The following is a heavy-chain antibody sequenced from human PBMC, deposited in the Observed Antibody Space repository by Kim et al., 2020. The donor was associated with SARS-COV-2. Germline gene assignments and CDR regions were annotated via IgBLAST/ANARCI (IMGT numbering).Heavy chain of an antibody. CDR3: ARGKYSSSWYGLKGWFDH. D-gene: IGHD6-13*01. V-gene: IGHV4-34*01. J-gene: IGHJ5*02. CDR2: ISHSGST. Sequence: SETLSLTCAAYGGSFSGYYLSWIRQPPGKGLEWIWEISHSGSTTYNPYPKSRVTITVDTSKNQLSLKLSAVTAADTAVYYCARGKYSSSWYGLKGWFDHWGQGTLVTVSS. CDR1: GGSFSGYY.